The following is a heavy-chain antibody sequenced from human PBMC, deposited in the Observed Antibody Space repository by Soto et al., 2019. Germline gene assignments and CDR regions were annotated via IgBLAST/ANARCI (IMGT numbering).Heavy chain of an antibody. CDR3: ASVAGSRAFDI. CDR2: IGGSGGST. CDR1: GFTFSSYA. Sequence: LRLSCAASGFTFSSYASSWVRHAPVKLREWVSAIGGSGGSTYYADSVKGRFTISRDNSKNTLYLQMNSLRAEDTAVYYCASVAGSRAFDIWGQGTMVTVSS. J-gene: IGHJ3*02. V-gene: IGHV3-23*01. D-gene: IGHD6-19*01.